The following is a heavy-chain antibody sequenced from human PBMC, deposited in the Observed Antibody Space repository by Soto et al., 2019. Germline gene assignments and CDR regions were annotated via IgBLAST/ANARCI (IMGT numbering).Heavy chain of an antibody. V-gene: IGHV4-30-2*01. CDR1: GGSISSGGYS. J-gene: IGHJ1*01. Sequence: SETLSLTCAVSGGSISSGGYSWSWIRQPPGKGLEWIGEINHSGSTNYNPSLKSRVTISVDTSKNQFSLKLTSVTAADTAVEVCASEKITGLFAVWGKGTLVTV. CDR3: ASEKITGLFAV. CDR2: INHSGST. D-gene: IGHD2-8*02.